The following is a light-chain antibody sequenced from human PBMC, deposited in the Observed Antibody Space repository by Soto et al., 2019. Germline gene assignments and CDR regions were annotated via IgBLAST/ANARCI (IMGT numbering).Light chain of an antibody. J-gene: IGKJ3*01. CDR3: QQTSSAPFT. Sequence: DIQMTQPPYSLSSAVGDRVTIACLSSQNINTYLNWYQQKPGKAPKLLIFDAASLQNGVPSRLSGGGSRTDFTLTITSLQPEDFATYYCQQTSSAPFTFGPGTKVDI. CDR1: QNINTY. V-gene: IGKV1-39*01. CDR2: DAA.